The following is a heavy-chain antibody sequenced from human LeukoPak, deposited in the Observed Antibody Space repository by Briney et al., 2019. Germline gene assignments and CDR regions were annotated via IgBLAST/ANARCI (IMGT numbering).Heavy chain of an antibody. J-gene: IGHJ3*02. CDR3: AKDRAYSSSWYAFDI. D-gene: IGHD6-13*01. V-gene: IGHV3-53*01. CDR1: GFTVSSNY. Sequence: GGSLRLSCAASGFTVSSNYMSWVRHAPGKGLEWVSVIYSGGSTYYADSVKGRFTISRDNSKNTLYLQMNSLRAEDTAVYYCAKDRAYSSSWYAFDIWGQGTMVTVSS. CDR2: IYSGGST.